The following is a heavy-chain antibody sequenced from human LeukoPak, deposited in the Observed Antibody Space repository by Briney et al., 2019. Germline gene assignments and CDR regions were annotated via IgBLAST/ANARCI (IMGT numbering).Heavy chain of an antibody. CDR1: GYTFTGYY. Sequence: ASVKVSCKASGYTFTGYYMHWVRQAPGQGLEWMGWINPNSGGTSYAQKFQGWVTMTRDTSISTAYMELSRLRSDDTAVYYCARDRGYCSGGSCMHGMGVWGKGTTVTVSS. J-gene: IGHJ6*04. V-gene: IGHV1-2*04. CDR3: ARDRGYCSGGSCMHGMGV. CDR2: INPNSGGT. D-gene: IGHD2-15*01.